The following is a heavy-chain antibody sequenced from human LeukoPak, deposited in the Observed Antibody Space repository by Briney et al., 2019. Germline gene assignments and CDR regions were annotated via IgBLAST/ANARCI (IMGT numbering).Heavy chain of an antibody. CDR1: GSTFRSYA. V-gene: IGHV3-23*01. Sequence: GGSLRLSCAPSGSTFRSYAMTSARQAPGKGLEWVSSISGSGGSTYYADSVKGRFTISRDNSKNTLYLQMNSLRAVDTAVYYCAKDYYFDYWGQGTLVTVSS. CDR2: ISGSGGST. CDR3: AKDYYFDY. J-gene: IGHJ4*02.